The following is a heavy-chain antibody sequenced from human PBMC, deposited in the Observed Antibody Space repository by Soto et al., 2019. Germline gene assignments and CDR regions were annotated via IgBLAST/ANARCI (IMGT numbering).Heavy chain of an antibody. D-gene: IGHD3-16*01. CDR1: GYTFTSYD. V-gene: IGHV1-8*01. J-gene: IGHJ6*02. CDR3: AREGVRGMDV. Sequence: QVQLVQSGAEVKKPGASVKVSCKASGYTFTSYDINWVRQATGQGLERMGWMNPNSANTGYAQKFQGRVTMTRNTSISTPYMELSSLRSAHTAVYYWAREGVRGMDVWGQGTTVTVS. CDR2: MNPNSANT.